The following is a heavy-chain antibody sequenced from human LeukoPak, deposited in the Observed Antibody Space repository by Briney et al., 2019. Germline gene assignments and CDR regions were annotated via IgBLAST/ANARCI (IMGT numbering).Heavy chain of an antibody. Sequence: GGSLRLSCAASGFIFSSYAMSWVRQAPGKGLEWVSTISGSGGSTYYAHSLKGRFTIPRDNSKNTAYLQMNSIRADDTAVYYCAKDRPCINDVCHGDFDYWGQGKLVTVSS. CDR3: AKDRPCINDVCHGDFDY. V-gene: IGHV3-23*01. CDR2: ISGSGGST. J-gene: IGHJ4*02. CDR1: GFIFSSYA. D-gene: IGHD2-8*01.